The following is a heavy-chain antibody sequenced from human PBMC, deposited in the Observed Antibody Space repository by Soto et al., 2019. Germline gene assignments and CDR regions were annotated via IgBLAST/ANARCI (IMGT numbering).Heavy chain of an antibody. CDR1: GDSITAYY. CDR3: ARDKGGEFLKGSGMDV. Sequence: QMRLQESGPGLVKPSETLSLICSVSGDSITAYYLSWLRQSPGKELEWIGYIYHNGETNYNPSLKRWVTISADTSKTQFSRRLSSVTAADTGVYYCARDKGGEFLKGSGMDVWGQGTTVIVSS. D-gene: IGHD3-16*01. CDR2: IYHNGET. V-gene: IGHV4-59*01. J-gene: IGHJ6*02.